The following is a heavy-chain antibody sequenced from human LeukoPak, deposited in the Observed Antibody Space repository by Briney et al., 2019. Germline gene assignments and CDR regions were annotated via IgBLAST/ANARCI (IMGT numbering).Heavy chain of an antibody. CDR1: GYNFGTRW. J-gene: IGHJ6*02. V-gene: IGHV5-51*01. D-gene: IGHD3-10*01. CDR3: ARDAYGSGSYYNYYGMDV. CDR2: IYPDDSDA. Sequence: PGESLKISCKGSGYNFGTRWVAWVRQMPGKGLEWMGIIYPDDSDARYSPSFQGQVSISADKSINTAYLQWSSLKASDTAIYFCARDAYGSGSYYNYYGMDVWGQGTTVTVSS.